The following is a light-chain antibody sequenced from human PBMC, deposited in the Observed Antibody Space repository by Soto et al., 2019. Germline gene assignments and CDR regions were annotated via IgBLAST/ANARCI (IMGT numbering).Light chain of an antibody. CDR1: QSVSSSY. CDR2: GAS. Sequence: EIVLTQSPGTLSLSPGERATLSCRASQSVSSSYLAWYQQKPGQAPRLLIYGASSRATGIPDRFSGSGSGTDFTLTISRLEPEDFAVYFSQQYGSSPVTFGQGTRLEIK. V-gene: IGKV3-20*01. CDR3: QQYGSSPVT. J-gene: IGKJ5*01.